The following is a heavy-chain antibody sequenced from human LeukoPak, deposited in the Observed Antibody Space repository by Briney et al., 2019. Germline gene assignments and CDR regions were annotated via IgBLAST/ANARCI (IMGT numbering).Heavy chain of an antibody. CDR3: ARVYYDSSGPIFDY. Sequence: SETLSLTCTVSGYSISSGYYWGWIRQPPGKGLEWIGSIYHSGSTYYNPSLKSRVTMSVDTSKNHFSLKLSSVTAADTAVYYCARVYYDSSGPIFDYWGQGTPVTVSS. CDR1: GYSISSGYY. CDR2: IYHSGST. D-gene: IGHD3-22*01. J-gene: IGHJ4*02. V-gene: IGHV4-38-2*02.